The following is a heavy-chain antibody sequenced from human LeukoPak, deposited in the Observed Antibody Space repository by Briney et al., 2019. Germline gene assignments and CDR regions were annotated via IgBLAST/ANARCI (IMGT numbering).Heavy chain of an antibody. Sequence: ASVKVSCKASGYTFTSYGISWVRQAPGQGLEWMGWISAYNGNTNYAQKLQGRVTMTTDTSTSTAYMELRSLRSEDTAVYYCARDRDCSGGSCNDYWGQGTLVTVSS. CDR1: GYTFTSYG. CDR3: ARDRDCSGGSCNDY. V-gene: IGHV1-18*01. D-gene: IGHD2-15*01. CDR2: ISAYNGNT. J-gene: IGHJ4*02.